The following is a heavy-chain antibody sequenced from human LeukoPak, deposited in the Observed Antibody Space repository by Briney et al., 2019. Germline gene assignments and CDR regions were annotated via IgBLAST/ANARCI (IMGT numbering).Heavy chain of an antibody. CDR1: GFTFSSYG. V-gene: IGHV3-30*18. J-gene: IGHJ5*02. CDR3: AKDQTTHIVGPFDP. Sequence: GGSLRLSCAASGFTFSSYGMHWVRQAPDKGLEWVAVISYDGSNKYYADSVKGRFTISRDNSKNTLYLQMNSLRAEDTAVYYCAKDQTTHIVGPFDPWGQGTLVTVSS. D-gene: IGHD1-26*01. CDR2: ISYDGSNK.